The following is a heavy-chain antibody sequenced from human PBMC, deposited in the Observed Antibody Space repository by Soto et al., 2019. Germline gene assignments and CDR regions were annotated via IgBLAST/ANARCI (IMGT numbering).Heavy chain of an antibody. CDR2: ISSRTNTI. V-gene: IGHV3-48*01. Sequence: EVQLVESGGGLVQPGGSLTLSCAASGFIFSAYSINWVRRAPGKGLEWVSYISSRTNTIYYADSVQGRFTISRDDAKNALSQQMSSLRAEDTAVYYCVKERRIAPAADFYFDSWGQGTLVTVSS. CDR1: GFIFSAYS. J-gene: IGHJ4*02. CDR3: VKERRIAPAADFYFDS. D-gene: IGHD2-2*01.